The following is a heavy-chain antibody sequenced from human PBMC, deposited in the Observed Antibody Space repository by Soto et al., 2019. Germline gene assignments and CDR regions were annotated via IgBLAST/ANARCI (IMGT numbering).Heavy chain of an antibody. Sequence: ASVKVSCRASGYTFTGYYMHWVRQAPGQGLEWMGWINPNSGGTNYAQKFQGRVTMTRDTSISTAYMELSRLRSDDTAVYYCARARITIFGVVITPADYRGQGTLVT. CDR3: ARARITIFGVVITPADY. V-gene: IGHV1-2*02. D-gene: IGHD3-3*01. J-gene: IGHJ4*02. CDR1: GYTFTGYY. CDR2: INPNSGGT.